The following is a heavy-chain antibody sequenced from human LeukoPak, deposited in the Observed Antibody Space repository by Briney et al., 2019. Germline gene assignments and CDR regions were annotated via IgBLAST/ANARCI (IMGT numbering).Heavy chain of an antibody. J-gene: IGHJ4*02. CDR3: ARDSYCGSGSYYRYTFDY. D-gene: IGHD3-10*01. CDR1: GFTFSSYS. Sequence: PGGSLRLSCAASGFTFSSYSMNWVRQAPGKGLEWVSSISSSSSYIYYADSLKGRFTISRDNAKNSLYLQMNSLRAEDTAVYYCARDSYCGSGSYYRYTFDYWGQGTLVTVSS. CDR2: ISSSSSYI. V-gene: IGHV3-21*04.